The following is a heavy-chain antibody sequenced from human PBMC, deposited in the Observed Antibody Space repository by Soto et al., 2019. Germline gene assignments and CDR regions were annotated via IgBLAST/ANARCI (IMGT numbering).Heavy chain of an antibody. D-gene: IGHD2-15*01. CDR1: GFTFSSYW. V-gene: IGHV3-74*01. J-gene: IGHJ1*01. CDR2: ISSDGSST. Sequence: PGGSRRLSCAASGFTFSSYWMHWVRQAPGKGLVWVSRISSDGSSTGYADPVKGRFTISISRDNAKNTLFLQMNSLRAEDTAVYYCVSSRLACSGGRCAVEYFQNWGKGTLVTVSS. CDR3: VSSRLACSGGRCAVEYFQN.